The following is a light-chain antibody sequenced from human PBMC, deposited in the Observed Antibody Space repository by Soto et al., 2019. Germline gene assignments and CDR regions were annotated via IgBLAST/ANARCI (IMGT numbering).Light chain of an antibody. J-gene: IGLJ1*01. CDR2: DVV. V-gene: IGLV2-14*03. CDR3: SSYTSTMTNV. Sequence: QSVLTQPASVSGSPGQSSPISCTGTRSVVGGFNSVSWYQLRPGTAPKLILYDVVDRPSGVSYRFSGSKSGNTASLTISGLQAADEADYFCSSYTSTMTNVFGSGTKVTVL. CDR1: RSVVGGFNS.